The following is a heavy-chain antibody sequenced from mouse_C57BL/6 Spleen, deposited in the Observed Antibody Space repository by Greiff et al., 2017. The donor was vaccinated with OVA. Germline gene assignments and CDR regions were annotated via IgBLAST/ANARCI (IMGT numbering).Heavy chain of an antibody. CDR1: GYAFTNYL. D-gene: IGHD2-3*01. V-gene: IGHV1-54*01. J-gene: IGHJ1*03. CDR2: INPGSGGT. CDR3: AKGNDYWYFDV. Sequence: QVQLQQSGAELVRPGTSVKVSCKASGYAFTNYLIEWVKQRPGQSLEWIGVINPGSGGTNYNEKFKGKATLTADKSSSTAYMQLSSLTSEDSAVYFCAKGNDYWYFDVWGTGTTVTVSS.